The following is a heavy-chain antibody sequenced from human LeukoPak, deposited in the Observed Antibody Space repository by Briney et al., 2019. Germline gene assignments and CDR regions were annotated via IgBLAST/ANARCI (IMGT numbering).Heavy chain of an antibody. Sequence: PSETLSLTCTVSGGSISSYYWSWIRQPPGKGLEWIGYIYDSGSTKYNPSLKSRLTISVDTSKNQFSLKLSSVTAADTAVYYCASQRGFPFWYFDLWGRGTLVTVSS. CDR2: IYDSGST. J-gene: IGHJ2*01. CDR1: GGSISSYY. D-gene: IGHD6-25*01. CDR3: ASQRGFPFWYFDL. V-gene: IGHV4-59*12.